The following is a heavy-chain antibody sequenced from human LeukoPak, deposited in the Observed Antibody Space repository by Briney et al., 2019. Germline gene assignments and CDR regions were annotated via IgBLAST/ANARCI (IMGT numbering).Heavy chain of an antibody. CDR3: ARVYASGYLTYYYYMDV. CDR1: GYTFTGYY. Sequence: ASVKVSCKASGYTFTGYYMHWVRQAPGQGLEWMGWINPNSGGTNYAQKFQGRVTMTRDTSISTAYMELSRLRSDDTAVYYCARVYASGYLTYYYYMDVWGKGTTVTVSS. CDR2: INPNSGGT. D-gene: IGHD3-3*01. V-gene: IGHV1-2*02. J-gene: IGHJ6*03.